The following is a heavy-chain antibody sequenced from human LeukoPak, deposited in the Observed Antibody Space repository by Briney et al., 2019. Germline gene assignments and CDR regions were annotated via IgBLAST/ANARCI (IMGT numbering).Heavy chain of an antibody. J-gene: IGHJ3*01. CDR2: INPNSGGT. D-gene: IGHD3-22*01. CDR1: GYTFTGYY. V-gene: IGHV1-2*02. Sequence: ASVKVSCKASGYTFTGYYMHWVRQAPGQGLEWMGWINPNSGGTNYAQRFQGRVTMTRDTSISTAYMELSRLRSDDTAVYYCTTAYYYDSSGYYKNDAFDFWGQGTMVTVSS. CDR3: TTAYYYDSSGYYKNDAFDF.